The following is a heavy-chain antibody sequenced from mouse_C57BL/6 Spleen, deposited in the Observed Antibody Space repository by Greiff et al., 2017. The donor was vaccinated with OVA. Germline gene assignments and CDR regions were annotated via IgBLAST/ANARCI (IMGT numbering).Heavy chain of an antibody. V-gene: IGHV5-6*01. Sequence: EVMLVESGGDLVKPGGSLKLSCAASGFTFSSYGMSWVRQTPDKRLEWVATISSGGSYTYYPDSVKGRFTISRDNAKNTLYLQMSSLKSEDTAMYYCARQGGSSSGGAMDYWGQGTSVTVSS. CDR1: GFTFSSYG. CDR3: ARQGGSSSGGAMDY. CDR2: ISSGGSYT. J-gene: IGHJ4*01.